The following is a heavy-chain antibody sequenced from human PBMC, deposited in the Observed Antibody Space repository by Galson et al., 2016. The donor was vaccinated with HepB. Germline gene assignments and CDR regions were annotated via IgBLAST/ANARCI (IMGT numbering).Heavy chain of an antibody. CDR2: INPNSGDT. CDR3: ARESHYDGYYPDFDY. Sequence: SVKASCKASGYTFTGYYIHWVRQAPGQGLEWMGWINPNSGDTHYAQKFQGWVTMTRDTSITTAYMELSRLRSDGTAVYYCARESHYDGYYPDFDYWGQGTRVTVSS. V-gene: IGHV1-2*04. D-gene: IGHD3-3*01. J-gene: IGHJ4*02. CDR1: GYTFTGYY.